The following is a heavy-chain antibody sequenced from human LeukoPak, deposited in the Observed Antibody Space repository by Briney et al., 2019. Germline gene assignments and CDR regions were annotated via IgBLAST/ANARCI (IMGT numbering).Heavy chain of an antibody. CDR3: VRWGDRSGVDY. D-gene: IGHD6-19*01. CDR1: GYTFTHYY. V-gene: IGHV1-46*01. Sequence: ASVKVSCKASGYTFTHYYMHWVRQAPGQGLEWMGIINPSGGSTTYPQKFQGRVTMTRDTSTSTVYMELSRLSSEDTAVYQCVRWGDRSGVDYWGQGTLVTVSS. CDR2: INPSGGST. J-gene: IGHJ4*02.